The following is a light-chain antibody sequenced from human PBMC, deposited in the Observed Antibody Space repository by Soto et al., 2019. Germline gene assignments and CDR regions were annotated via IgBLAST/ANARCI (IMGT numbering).Light chain of an antibody. V-gene: IGLV7-46*01. J-gene: IGLJ3*02. CDR1: TGAVTSSHY. Sequence: QAVVTQEPSLTVSPGGTVTLTCGSSTGAVTSSHYPYWYQQKAGQAPRTLIFDTYNKQSWTPARFSGSLLGGKAALTLSGAQPEDEADYYGLLVYSDAGVFGGGTKLTVL. CDR2: DTY. CDR3: LLVYSDAGV.